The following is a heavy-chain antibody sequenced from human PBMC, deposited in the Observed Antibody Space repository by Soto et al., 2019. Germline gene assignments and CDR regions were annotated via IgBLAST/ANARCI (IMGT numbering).Heavy chain of an antibody. J-gene: IGHJ4*02. CDR3: ARDWTTYDILTGFVY. Sequence: QVQLVESGGGVVQPGRSLRLSCAASGFTFSSYAMHWFRQAPGTGLEWVAVISYDGSNKYYADSVKGRFTISRDNSKNTLYLQMNSLRAEDTAVYYCARDWTTYDILTGFVYWGQGTLVTVSS. V-gene: IGHV3-30-3*01. CDR2: ISYDGSNK. CDR1: GFTFSSYA. D-gene: IGHD3-9*01.